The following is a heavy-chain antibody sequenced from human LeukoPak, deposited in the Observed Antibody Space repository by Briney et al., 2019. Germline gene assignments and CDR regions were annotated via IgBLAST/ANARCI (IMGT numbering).Heavy chain of an antibody. D-gene: IGHD6-19*01. V-gene: IGHV3-23*01. J-gene: IGHJ4*02. CDR2: ISGSGGST. CDR1: GFTVSSNY. Sequence: PGGSLRLSCAASGFTVSSNYMSWVRQAPGKGLEWVSAISGSGGSTYYADSVKGRFTISRDNSKNTLYLQMNSLRAEDTAVYYCAKDLEVYSSGYGPKGYYFDYWGQGTLVTVSS. CDR3: AKDLEVYSSGYGPKGYYFDY.